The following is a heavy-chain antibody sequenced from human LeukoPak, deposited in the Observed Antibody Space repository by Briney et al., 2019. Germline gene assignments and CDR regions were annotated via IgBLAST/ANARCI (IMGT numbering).Heavy chain of an antibody. J-gene: IGHJ4*02. CDR1: GFTFSNYA. D-gene: IGHD3-22*01. V-gene: IGHV3-23*01. CDR3: ALTGTGYYYDSSGYPYHFDY. Sequence: GGSLRLSCAASGFTFSNYAMTWVRRAPGKGLEWVSHISGSGGTTYYADSVKGRFTISRDNSNNTLYLQMNSLRAEDTAVYYCALTGTGYYYDSSGYPYHFDYWGQGTLVTVSS. CDR2: ISGSGGTT.